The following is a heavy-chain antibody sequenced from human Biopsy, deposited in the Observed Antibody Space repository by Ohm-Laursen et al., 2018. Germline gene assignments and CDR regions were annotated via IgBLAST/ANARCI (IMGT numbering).Heavy chain of an antibody. D-gene: IGHD2-15*01. J-gene: IGHJ4*02. CDR3: AREAIGYQLPCDD. Sequence: VKISCKTSTGTFAFYGVTWLRQAPGQGLEWMGRILPILRTTTYAPKFQGRVTFTADKSSSTAYLELSSLTSEDTAMFYCAREAIGYQLPCDDWGQGTLVTVSS. CDR2: ILPILRTT. CDR1: TGTFAFYG. V-gene: IGHV1-69*10.